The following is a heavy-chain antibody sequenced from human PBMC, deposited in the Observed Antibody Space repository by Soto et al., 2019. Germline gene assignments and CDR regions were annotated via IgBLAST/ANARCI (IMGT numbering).Heavy chain of an antibody. CDR1: GYTFTSYG. J-gene: IGHJ1*01. D-gene: IGHD4-17*01. CDR2: ISPLKGRT. Sequence: QVQLVQSGPDLKRPGASMKASCKASGYTFTSYGISWVRQAPGQGLEWMAWISPLKGRTQYSQKAQGRVTLSTDTSSNTAYMEMTTLRVDDTAVYYCAMDYGDRPEYFKHWGQGTLVTAS. V-gene: IGHV1-18*04. CDR3: AMDYGDRPEYFKH.